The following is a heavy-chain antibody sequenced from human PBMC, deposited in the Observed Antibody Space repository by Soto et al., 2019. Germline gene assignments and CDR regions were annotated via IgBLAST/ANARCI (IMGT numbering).Heavy chain of an antibody. CDR3: ARPTRYYYDSSGQSAWFDP. CDR1: GYTFTTYT. V-gene: IGHV1-3*01. Sequence: ASVKVSCKASGYTFTTYTMHLVRQAPGQSLEWMGWINAGNGNTKYSQKFQGRVTISRDTSTSTAYMELSSLRSEDTAVYYCARPTRYYYDSSGQSAWFDPWGQGTLVTVSS. D-gene: IGHD3-22*01. J-gene: IGHJ5*02. CDR2: INAGNGNT.